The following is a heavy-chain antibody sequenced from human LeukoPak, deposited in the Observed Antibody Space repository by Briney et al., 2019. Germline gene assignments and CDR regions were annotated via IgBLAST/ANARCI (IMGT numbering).Heavy chain of an antibody. Sequence: ASVKVSCKASGFTFTSSAVQWVRQARGQRLEWIGWIVVGSGNTNYAQKFQERVTITRDMSTSTAYMELSSLRSGDTAVYYCARDYGSGSYYDYWGQGTLVTVSS. CDR2: IVVGSGNT. V-gene: IGHV1-58*01. J-gene: IGHJ4*02. D-gene: IGHD3-10*01. CDR1: GFTFTSSA. CDR3: ARDYGSGSYYDY.